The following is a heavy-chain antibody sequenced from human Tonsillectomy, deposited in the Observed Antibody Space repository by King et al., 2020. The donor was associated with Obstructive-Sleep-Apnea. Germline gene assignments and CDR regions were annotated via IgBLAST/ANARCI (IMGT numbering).Heavy chain of an antibody. V-gene: IGHV4-34*01. CDR3: ARAQQWLPTPFDY. D-gene: IGHD6-19*01. J-gene: IGHJ4*02. CDR2: INHSGST. Sequence: VQLQQWGAGLLKPSETLSLPCAVYGGSFSGYYWSWIRQPPGKGLEWIGEINHSGSTNYNPSLKSRVTISVDTSKNQFSLKLSSVTAADTAVYYCARAQQWLPTPFDYWGQGTLVTVSS. CDR1: GGSFSGYY.